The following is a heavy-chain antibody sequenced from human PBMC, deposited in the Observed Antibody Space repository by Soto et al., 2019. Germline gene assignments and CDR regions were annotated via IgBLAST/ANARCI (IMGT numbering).Heavy chain of an antibody. V-gene: IGHV4-59*08. CDR3: ARHNYGSGSTYFDY. Sequence: SETLSLTCTVSGGSISSYYWSWIRQPPGKGLEWIGYIYYSGRTNYNPSLKSRVTITVDTSKKQFSLKLNTKNAANTAVYYCARHNYGSGSTYFDYWGQGTLVTVSS. CDR2: IYYSGRT. J-gene: IGHJ4*02. D-gene: IGHD3-10*01. CDR1: GGSISSYY.